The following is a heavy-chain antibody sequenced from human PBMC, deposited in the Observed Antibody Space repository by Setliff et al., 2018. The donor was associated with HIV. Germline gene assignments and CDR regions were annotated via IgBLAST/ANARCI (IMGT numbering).Heavy chain of an antibody. CDR3: ARVFGKYYYHSSGDLEY. D-gene: IGHD3-22*01. CDR1: GGSFSAYY. CDR2: INHSGST. V-gene: IGHV4-34*01. Sequence: SETLSLTCAVYGGSFSAYYWNWIRQPPGKGLEWIGEINHSGSTNYNPSLKSRVTISVDTSKNQFSLKLSSVTAADTAVYYCARVFGKYYYHSSGDLEYWSQGTLVTAPQ. J-gene: IGHJ4*02.